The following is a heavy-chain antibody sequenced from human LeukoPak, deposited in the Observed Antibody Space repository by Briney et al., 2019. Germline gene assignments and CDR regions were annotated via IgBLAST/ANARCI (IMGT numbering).Heavy chain of an antibody. D-gene: IGHD4-17*01. V-gene: IGHV4-39*07. CDR2: IYYSGST. CDR1: GGSISSSSYY. Sequence: SQTLSLTCTVSGGSISSSSYYWGWIRQPPGKGLEWIGSIYYSGSTYYNPSLKSRVTISVDTSKNQFSLKLSSVTAADTAVYYCARDPAVTHLYYYGMDVWGQGTTVTVSS. CDR3: ARDPAVTHLYYYGMDV. J-gene: IGHJ6*02.